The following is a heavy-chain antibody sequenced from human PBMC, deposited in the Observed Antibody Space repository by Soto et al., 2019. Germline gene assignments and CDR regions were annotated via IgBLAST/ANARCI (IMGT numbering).Heavy chain of an antibody. CDR1: GFTFSSYA. V-gene: IGHV3-64*01. CDR3: ARRSKYYDILTGPFDY. D-gene: IGHD3-9*01. Sequence: GGSLRLSCAASGFTFSSYAMHWVRQAPGKGLEYVSAISSNGGSTYYANSVKGRFTISRDNSKNTLYLQMGSLRAEDMAVYYCARRSKYYDILTGPFDYWGQGTLVTVSS. J-gene: IGHJ4*02. CDR2: ISSNGGST.